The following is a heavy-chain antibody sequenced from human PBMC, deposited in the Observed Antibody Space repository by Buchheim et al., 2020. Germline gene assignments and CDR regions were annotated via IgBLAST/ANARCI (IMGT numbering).Heavy chain of an antibody. CDR3: AREGNGVWYEK. CDR1: GFTFSDSY. CDR2: ISGDSSYT. J-gene: IGHJ4*02. D-gene: IGHD2-8*01. Sequence: QVQLVESGGGLVKPGGSLRLSCAASGFTFSDSYMSWIRQAPGKGLEWVSSISGDSSYTNYADSVKGRFTISRDNAENSMYLQMNSLRVEDTAVYYCAREGNGVWYEKWGQGTL. V-gene: IGHV3-11*06.